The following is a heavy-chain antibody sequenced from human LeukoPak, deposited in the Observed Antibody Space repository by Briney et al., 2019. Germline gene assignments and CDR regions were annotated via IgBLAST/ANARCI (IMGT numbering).Heavy chain of an antibody. CDR3: AIYSPLDY. CDR2: ISYDGSNK. CDR1: GFTFSSYG. V-gene: IGHV3-30*03. J-gene: IGHJ4*02. D-gene: IGHD4-11*01. Sequence: GGSLRLSCAASGFTFSSYGMHWVRQAPGKGLEWVAVISYDGSNKYYADSVKGRFTISRDNPKNTLYLQMNSLRAEDTAVYYCAIYSPLDYWGQGTLVTVSS.